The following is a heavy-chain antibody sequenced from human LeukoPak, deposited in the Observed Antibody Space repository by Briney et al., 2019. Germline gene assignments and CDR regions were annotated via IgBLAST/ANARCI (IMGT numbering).Heavy chain of an antibody. V-gene: IGHV3-49*03. D-gene: IGHD3-9*01. Sequence: GGSLRLSCTASGFTFGDYAMSWFRQAPGKGLEWVGFIRSKAYGGTTEYAASVKGRFTISRDDSKSIAYLQMNSLKTEDTAVYYCTRERGPYYDILTGRYGMDVWGQGTTVTVSS. CDR1: GFTFGDYA. CDR3: TRERGPYYDILTGRYGMDV. J-gene: IGHJ6*02. CDR2: IRSKAYGGTT.